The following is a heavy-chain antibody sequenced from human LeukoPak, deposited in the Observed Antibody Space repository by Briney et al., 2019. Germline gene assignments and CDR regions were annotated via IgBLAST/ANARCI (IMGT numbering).Heavy chain of an antibody. Sequence: PGGSLRLSCAASGFTVSSNYLSWVRQAPGKGLEWVSVIYSGGTTYYADSVKGRFTLSRDNSKNTLYLQLNSLTAEDTAVYYCARDFHDEAVWGQGTTVTVSS. CDR2: IYSGGTT. CDR3: ARDFHDEAV. CDR1: GFTVSSNY. J-gene: IGHJ6*02. V-gene: IGHV3-66*01.